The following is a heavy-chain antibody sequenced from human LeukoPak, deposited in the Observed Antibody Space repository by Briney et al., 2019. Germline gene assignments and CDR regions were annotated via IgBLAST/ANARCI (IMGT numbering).Heavy chain of an antibody. V-gene: IGHV3-15*01. J-gene: IGHJ4*02. CDR1: GFTFSNAW. CDR2: IKSKTDGGTT. CDR3: TTGGSMVRGVIRYY. D-gene: IGHD3-10*01. Sequence: PGGSLTLSCAASGFTFSNAWMSWLRQAPGKGLEWVGRIKSKTDGGTTDYAAPVKGRFTISRDDSKNTLYLQMNSLKTEDTAVYYCTTGGSMVRGVIRYYWGQGTLVTVSS.